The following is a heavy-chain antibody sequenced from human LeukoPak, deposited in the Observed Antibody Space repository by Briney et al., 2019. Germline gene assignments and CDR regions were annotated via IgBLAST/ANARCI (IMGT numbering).Heavy chain of an antibody. J-gene: IGHJ5*02. Sequence: GASVKVSCKGSGYTFTGYYMHWGRQAPGQGLEWMGRINPNSGGTNYAQKFQGRVTMTRDTSISTAYMELSRLRSDDTAVYYCARSLAIAAAGTTHWFEPWRQRTLVTVSS. D-gene: IGHD6-13*01. CDR2: INPNSGGT. V-gene: IGHV1-2*06. CDR1: GYTFTGYY. CDR3: ARSLAIAAAGTTHWFEP.